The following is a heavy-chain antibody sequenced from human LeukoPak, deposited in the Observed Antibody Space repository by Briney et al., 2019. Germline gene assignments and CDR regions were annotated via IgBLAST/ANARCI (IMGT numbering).Heavy chain of an antibody. Sequence: RGESLKISSMCPGHTFINYMSARLRQMPGKGLEWMGIIYPGDSDTRYSPSFQGQVTISVDESINTPWVQWSTLYASNTAACSCLTRAFCSGDGCHSNAFDLWGHGTMVIVSS. D-gene: IGHD2-15*01. CDR2: IYPGDSDT. J-gene: IGHJ3*01. V-gene: IGHV5-51*01. CDR1: GHTFINYM. CDR3: LTRAFCSGDGCHSNAFDL.